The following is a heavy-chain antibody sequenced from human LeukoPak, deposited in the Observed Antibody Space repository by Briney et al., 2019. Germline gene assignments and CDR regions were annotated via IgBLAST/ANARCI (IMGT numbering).Heavy chain of an antibody. CDR3: ARRPRGDYSNWFDP. Sequence: PGGSLRLSCAASGFTFSSYGMHWVRQAPGKGLEWVAVIWYDGSNKYYADSVKGRFTISRDNSKNTLYLQMNSLRAEDTAVYYCARRPRGDYSNWFDPWGQGTLVTVSS. V-gene: IGHV3-33*01. CDR1: GFTFSSYG. D-gene: IGHD4-11*01. CDR2: IWYDGSNK. J-gene: IGHJ5*02.